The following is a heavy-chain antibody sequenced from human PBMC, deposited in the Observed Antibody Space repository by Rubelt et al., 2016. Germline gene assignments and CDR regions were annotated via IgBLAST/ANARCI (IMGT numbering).Heavy chain of an antibody. Sequence: QVQLVQSGAEVKKPGASVKVSCKASGYTFTGYYMHWVRQAPGQGLEWMGRINPNSGATNYAQKFKGRVTMTRDTSISTAHMELSRLGSDDTAVYYCARGVGTAFDPWGQGTLVTVSS. CDR3: ARGVGTAFDP. J-gene: IGHJ5*02. V-gene: IGHV1-2*06. D-gene: IGHD1-1*01. CDR1: GYTFTGYY. CDR2: INPNSGAT.